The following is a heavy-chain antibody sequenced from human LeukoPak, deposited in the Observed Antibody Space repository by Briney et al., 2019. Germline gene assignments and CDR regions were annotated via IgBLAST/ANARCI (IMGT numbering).Heavy chain of an antibody. Sequence: GGSLRLSCAASGFTFSSNAMSWVRQAPGKGLEWVSAISGSGGSTYYADSVKGRFTISRDNSKNTLYLQMNSLRVEDTAVYYCAKRYYYGSGSRPAAFDIWGQGTMVTVSS. J-gene: IGHJ3*02. D-gene: IGHD3-10*01. CDR2: ISGSGGST. CDR3: AKRYYYGSGSRPAAFDI. V-gene: IGHV3-23*01. CDR1: GFTFSSNA.